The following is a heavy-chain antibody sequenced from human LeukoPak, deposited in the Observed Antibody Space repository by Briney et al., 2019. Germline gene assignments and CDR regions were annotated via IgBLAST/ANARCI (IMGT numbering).Heavy chain of an antibody. CDR2: IRYDGSNK. Sequence: GGSLRLSCAASGFTFSSYGMHWVRQAPGKGLEWVAFIRYDGSNKYYADSVKGRFTISRDNSKNTLYLQMNSLRAEDTAVYYCAKTTGYQLPSSYYYYYYMDVWGKGTTVTVSS. J-gene: IGHJ6*03. V-gene: IGHV3-30*02. CDR3: AKTTGYQLPSSYYYYYYMDV. CDR1: GFTFSSYG. D-gene: IGHD2-2*01.